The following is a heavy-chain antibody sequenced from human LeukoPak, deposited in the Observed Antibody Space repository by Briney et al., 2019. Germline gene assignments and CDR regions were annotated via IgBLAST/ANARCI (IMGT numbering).Heavy chain of an antibody. CDR1: VGSIGSGCYY. Sequence: SETLSLTRTFWVGSIGSGCYYWSWIRQPAGKGLEWIGRIYTSGSTNYKPSLKSRVTISVDTSKNQFSLNLTSVTAADTAVYYCARFPPQGYGWGGYNRFDPWGQGTLVTVSS. V-gene: IGHV4-61*02. CDR2: IYTSGST. CDR3: ARFPPQGYGWGGYNRFDP. J-gene: IGHJ5*02. D-gene: IGHD3-16*01.